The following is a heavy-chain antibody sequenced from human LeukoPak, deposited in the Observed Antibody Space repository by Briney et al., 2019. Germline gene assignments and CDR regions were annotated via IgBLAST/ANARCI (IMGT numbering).Heavy chain of an antibody. V-gene: IGHV3-66*01. D-gene: IGHD5-18*01. J-gene: IGHJ4*02. CDR3: AREGIQLWKGDFDY. Sequence: GGSLRLSCAASGFTVSTNYMSWVRQAPEKGLEWVSLIYSGGSTYYADSVKGRFTISRDDSKNTLYLQMNSLRAEDAAVYYCAREGIQLWKGDFDYWGQGTLVTVSS. CDR2: IYSGGST. CDR1: GFTVSTNY.